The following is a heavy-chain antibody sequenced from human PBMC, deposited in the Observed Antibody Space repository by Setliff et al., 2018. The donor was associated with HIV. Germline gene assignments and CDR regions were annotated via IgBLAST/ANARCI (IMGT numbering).Heavy chain of an antibody. D-gene: IGHD3-3*01. J-gene: IGHJ6*03. CDR3: ARGTAYYNFWSGYSQDYYYYMDV. Sequence: LSLTCAVYGGSFSGYYWSWIRQSPGKGLEWIGEINHSGTTKYNPSLKSRVTISVDTSKNQFSLKLSSVTAADTAVYYCARGTAYYNFWSGYSQDYYYYMDVWGKGTTVTVSS. V-gene: IGHV4-34*01. CDR1: GGSFSGYY. CDR2: INHSGTT.